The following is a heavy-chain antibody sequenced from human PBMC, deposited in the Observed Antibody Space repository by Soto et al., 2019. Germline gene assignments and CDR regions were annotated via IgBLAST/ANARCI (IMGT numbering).Heavy chain of an antibody. D-gene: IGHD6-19*01. CDR1: GYTFTGYY. V-gene: IGHV1-2*04. CDR2: INPNSGGT. J-gene: IGHJ6*02. Sequence: ASVKVSCKASGYTFTGYYMHWVRQAPGQGLEWMGWINPNSGGTNYAQKFQGWVTMTRDTSISTAYMELSRLRSDDTAVYYCARDIAVAGTRDYYYYGMDVWGQGTTVTVSS. CDR3: ARDIAVAGTRDYYYYGMDV.